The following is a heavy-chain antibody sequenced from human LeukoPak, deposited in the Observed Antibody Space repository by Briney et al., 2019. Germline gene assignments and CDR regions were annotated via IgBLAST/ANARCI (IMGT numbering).Heavy chain of an antibody. J-gene: IGHJ4*02. D-gene: IGHD3-10*01. CDR3: AREGTMVRGVFGY. V-gene: IGHV4-38-2*02. Sequence: SETLSLTCTVSGYSISSGYYWGWIRQPPGKGLAWIGTIYHSGSTYYKSSLKSRVTISVDTSTNQFSLKLSSVTAADTAVYYCAREGTMVRGVFGYWGQGTLVTVSS. CDR2: IYHSGST. CDR1: GYSISSGYY.